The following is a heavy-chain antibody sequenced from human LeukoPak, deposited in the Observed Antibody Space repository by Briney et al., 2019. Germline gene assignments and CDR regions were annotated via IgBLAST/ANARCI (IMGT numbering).Heavy chain of an antibody. J-gene: IGHJ4*02. V-gene: IGHV4-59*08. CDR2: IYYSGST. D-gene: IGHD4-17*01. Sequence: SETLSLTCTGSGGSISSYYWSWIRQPPGKGLEWIGYIYYSGSTNYNPSLKSRVTISVDTSKNQFSLKLSSVTAADTAVYYCARYSGYEHDYGDYEYFDYWGQGTLVTVSS. CDR3: ARYSGYEHDYGDYEYFDY. CDR1: GGSISSYY.